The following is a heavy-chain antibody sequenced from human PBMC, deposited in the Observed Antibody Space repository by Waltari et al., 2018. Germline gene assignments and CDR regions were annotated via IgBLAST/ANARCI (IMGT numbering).Heavy chain of an antibody. V-gene: IGHV4-59*01. CDR2: IYYSGST. CDR3: ARVPYYDYAFDI. Sequence: QVQLQESGPGLVKPSETLSLTCTVSGGSISSYYWSWIRQPPGKGLEWIGYIYYSGSTNYNPSLNSRVTISVDTSKNQFSLKLSSVTAADTAVYYCARVPYYDYAFDIWGQGTMVTVSS. CDR1: GGSISSYY. J-gene: IGHJ3*02. D-gene: IGHD3-3*01.